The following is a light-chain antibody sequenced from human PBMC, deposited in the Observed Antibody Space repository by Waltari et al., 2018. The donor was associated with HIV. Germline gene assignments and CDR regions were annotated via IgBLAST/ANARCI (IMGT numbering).Light chain of an antibody. CDR1: QSVSSN. CDR2: GAS. J-gene: IGKJ1*01. Sequence: EIVMTQSPATLSVSPGERVTVSCRASQSVSSNLAWYQQKPGQAPRLLIYGASTRATGIPARFSGSGSGTEFTLTISSLQSEDFAVYYCQQYNNWPPRTFGQGTKVEIK. CDR3: QQYNNWPPRT. V-gene: IGKV3-15*01.